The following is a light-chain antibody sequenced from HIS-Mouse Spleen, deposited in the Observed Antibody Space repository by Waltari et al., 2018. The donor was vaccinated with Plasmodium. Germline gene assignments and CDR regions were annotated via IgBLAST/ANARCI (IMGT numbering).Light chain of an antibody. CDR2: GAS. V-gene: IGKV3-20*01. CDR3: QQYGSSPPYT. J-gene: IGKJ2*01. Sequence: EIVLMQSPGTLSLSPGERATLSCRASQSVGSSYLAWYQQKPGQAPRLLIYGASSRATGIPDRFSGSGSGTDFTLTISRLEPEDFAVYYCQQYGSSPPYTFGQGTKLEIK. CDR1: QSVGSSY.